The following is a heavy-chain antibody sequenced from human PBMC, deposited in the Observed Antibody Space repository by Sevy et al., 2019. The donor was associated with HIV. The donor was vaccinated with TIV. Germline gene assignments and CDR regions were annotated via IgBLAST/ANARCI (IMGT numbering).Heavy chain of an antibody. V-gene: IGHV4-61*08. CDR3: ARLSGTYYPFDI. Sequence: SETLSLTCSVSGVSVSSGGYYWTWIRQSPGKGLEWIAYIYHTGSSTYNPSLKNRVTISVDKSKDQLSLTLNSLTSADTAVYFCARLSGTYYPFDIWGQGTLVTVSS. CDR1: GVSVSSGGYY. D-gene: IGHD1-26*01. J-gene: IGHJ4*02. CDR2: IYHTGSS.